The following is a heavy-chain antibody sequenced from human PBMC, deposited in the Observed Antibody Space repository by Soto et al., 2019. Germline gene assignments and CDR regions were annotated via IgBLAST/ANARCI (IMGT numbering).Heavy chain of an antibody. Sequence: GASVMLSCKASGGTISSYAISWVRQAPGQGLEWMGGIIPIFGTANYAQKFQGRVTITADESTSTAYMELSSLRSEDTAVYYCARPGIVRATADAFDICGQATMVTVSS. CDR1: GGTISSYA. J-gene: IGHJ3*02. CDR2: IIPIFGTA. D-gene: IGHD1-26*01. V-gene: IGHV1-69*13. CDR3: ARPGIVRATADAFDI.